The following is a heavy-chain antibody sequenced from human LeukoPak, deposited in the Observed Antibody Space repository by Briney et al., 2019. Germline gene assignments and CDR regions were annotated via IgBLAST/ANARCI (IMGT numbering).Heavy chain of an antibody. CDR2: IDSDGSRI. CDR3: AKKSQRMIVVAPFDDY. Sequence: GGSQRLSCEGSGFTFSTSWMHWVRQAPGKGLVWVSRIDSDGSRITYADSVKGRFTISRDNSKNTLYLQMNSLRAEDTAVYYCAKKSQRMIVVAPFDDYWGQGTLVTVSS. V-gene: IGHV3-74*03. J-gene: IGHJ4*02. D-gene: IGHD3-22*01. CDR1: GFTFSTSW.